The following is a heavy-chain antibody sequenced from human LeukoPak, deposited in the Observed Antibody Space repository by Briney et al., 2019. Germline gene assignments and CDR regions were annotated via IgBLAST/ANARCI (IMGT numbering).Heavy chain of an antibody. CDR2: IYPGDSDT. J-gene: IGHJ4*02. V-gene: IGHV5-51*01. CDR3: ARYDFGGYSYGAFDY. CDR1: GYSFTSYW. Sequence: GESLKISCKGSGYSFTSYWIGWVRQMPGKGLEWMGIIYPGDSDTRYSPSFQGQVTISADKSISTAYLQWSSLKASDTAMYYCARYDFGGYSYGAFDYWGQGTLVTVSS. D-gene: IGHD5-18*01.